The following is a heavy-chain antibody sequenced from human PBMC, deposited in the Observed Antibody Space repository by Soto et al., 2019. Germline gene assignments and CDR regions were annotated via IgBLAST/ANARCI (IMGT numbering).Heavy chain of an antibody. J-gene: IGHJ2*01. D-gene: IGHD6-19*01. Sequence: QVQLVQSGAEVKKPGSSVKVSCKASGGTFNRYAISWLRQAPGQGPEWMGGITPMFGIGNYAQKFQGRVTITADESKTAVHMELRRLTCEDTAVYYCAQTLGSAVAGPGRFDLWGRGTRVIVSS. CDR3: AQTLGSAVAGPGRFDL. CDR1: GGTFNRYA. V-gene: IGHV1-69*12. CDR2: ITPMFGIG.